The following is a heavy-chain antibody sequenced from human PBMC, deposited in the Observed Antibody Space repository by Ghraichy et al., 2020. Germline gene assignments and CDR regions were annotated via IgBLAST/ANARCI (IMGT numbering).Heavy chain of an antibody. Sequence: GGSLRLSCAASGFTFSSYSMNWVRQAPGKGLEWVSYISSSSSTIYYADSVKGRFTISRDNAKNSLYLQMNSLRDEDTAVYYCAREEVVVAARPLSPTDIKNFDYWGQGTLVTVSS. D-gene: IGHD2-15*01. CDR2: ISSSSSTI. CDR1: GFTFSSYS. J-gene: IGHJ4*02. V-gene: IGHV3-48*02. CDR3: AREEVVVAARPLSPTDIKNFDY.